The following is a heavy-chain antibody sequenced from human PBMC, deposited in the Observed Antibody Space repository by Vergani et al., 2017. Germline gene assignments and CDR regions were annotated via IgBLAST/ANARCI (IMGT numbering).Heavy chain of an antibody. CDR1: GGTFSSYA. CDR3: ARQDCGGDCYPGKNAFDI. V-gene: IGHV1-69*18. Sequence: QVQLVQSGAEVKKPGSSVKVSCKASGGTFSSYAISWVRQAPGQGLEWMGRIIPIFGTANYAQKFQGRVTITADESTSTAYMELSSLRSEETAVYYCARQDCGGDCYPGKNAFDIWGQGTMVTVSS. J-gene: IGHJ3*02. CDR2: IIPIFGTA. D-gene: IGHD2-21*02.